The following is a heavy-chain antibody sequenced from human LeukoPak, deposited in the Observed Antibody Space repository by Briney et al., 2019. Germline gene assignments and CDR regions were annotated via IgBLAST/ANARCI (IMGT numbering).Heavy chain of an antibody. D-gene: IGHD5-24*01. CDR2: IYYSGST. J-gene: IGHJ4*02. CDR3: ARGDFRWLQSHFDY. Sequence: SETLSLTCTVSGGSISSSSYYWGWIRQPPGKGLEWIGSIYYSGSTNYNPSLKSRVTISVDTSKNQFSLKLSSVTAADTAVYYCARGDFRWLQSHFDYWGQGTLVTVSS. V-gene: IGHV4-39*07. CDR1: GGSISSSSYY.